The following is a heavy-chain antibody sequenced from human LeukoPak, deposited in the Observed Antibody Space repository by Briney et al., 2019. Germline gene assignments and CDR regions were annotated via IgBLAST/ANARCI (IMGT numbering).Heavy chain of an antibody. D-gene: IGHD6-13*01. CDR2: ITSGLTT. Sequence: GGSLRLSCAASGFTFSTYAMTWVRQTPGKGLEWVSTITSGLTTYYADSVKGRFTISRDNAKNTVYLQMNSLRAEDTAVYYCVAGLGDYWGQGTLVTVSS. V-gene: IGHV3-23*01. CDR3: VAGLGDY. J-gene: IGHJ4*02. CDR1: GFTFSTYA.